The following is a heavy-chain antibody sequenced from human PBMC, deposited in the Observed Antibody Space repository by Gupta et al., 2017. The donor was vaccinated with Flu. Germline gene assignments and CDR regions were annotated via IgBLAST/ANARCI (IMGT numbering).Heavy chain of an antibody. V-gene: IGHV3-73*02. J-gene: IGHJ5*02. CDR2: IRSKANSYAT. CDR1: GFTFSGSA. CDR3: TMAEWFDP. Sequence: EVQLVESGGGLVQPGGSLKLSCAASGFTFSGSAMHWVRQASGKGLEWVGRIRSKANSYATAYAASVKGRFTISRDDSKNTAYLQMNSLKTEDTAVYYCTMAEWFDPWGQGTLVTVSP.